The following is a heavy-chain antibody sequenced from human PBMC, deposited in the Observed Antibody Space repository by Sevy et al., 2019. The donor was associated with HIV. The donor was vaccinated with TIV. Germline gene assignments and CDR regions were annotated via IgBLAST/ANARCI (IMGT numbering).Heavy chain of an antibody. V-gene: IGHV3-23*01. CDR1: GFTFNDYA. CDR2: VRGQINVT. D-gene: IGHD2-21*01. J-gene: IGHJ4*02. Sequence: GGCLRLSCTASGFTFNDYAMTWVRQAPGKGLEWVSTVRGQINVTFYAESVRGRFTLSRHISKNTLYLQMNSLTVEDTAVYYCARHTEEPYLFEIWGQGTLVTVSS. CDR3: ARHTEEPYLFEI.